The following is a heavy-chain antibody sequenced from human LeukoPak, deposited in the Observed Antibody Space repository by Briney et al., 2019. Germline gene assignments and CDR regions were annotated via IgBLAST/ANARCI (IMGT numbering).Heavy chain of an antibody. CDR1: GFTFDDYT. Sequence: GGSLRLSCAASGFTFDDYTMHWVRQAPWKGLEWVSLISWDGGSTYYADSVKGRFTISRDNSKNSLYLQMNSLRTEDTALYYCAKDHLIRGPSYYMDVWGKGTTVTVSS. D-gene: IGHD3-16*01. CDR3: AKDHLIRGPSYYMDV. CDR2: ISWDGGST. J-gene: IGHJ6*03. V-gene: IGHV3-43*01.